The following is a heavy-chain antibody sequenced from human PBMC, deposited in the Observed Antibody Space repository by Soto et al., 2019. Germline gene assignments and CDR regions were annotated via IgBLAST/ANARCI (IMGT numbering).Heavy chain of an antibody. CDR1: GYTFTSYA. Sequence: ASVKVSCKASGYTFTSYAMHWVRQAPGQRLEWMGWINAGNGNTKYSQKFQGRVTITRDTSASTAYMELSSLRSEDTAVYYCARALRPVASNGAFDIWGQGTMVTVS. V-gene: IGHV1-3*01. CDR2: INAGNGNT. D-gene: IGHD7-27*01. CDR3: ARALRPVASNGAFDI. J-gene: IGHJ3*02.